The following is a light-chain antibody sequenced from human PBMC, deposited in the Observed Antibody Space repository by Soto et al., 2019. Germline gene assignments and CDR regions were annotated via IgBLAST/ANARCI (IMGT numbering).Light chain of an antibody. CDR1: QTISSW. V-gene: IGKV1-5*03. Sequence: DIQMTQSPSTLSGAVGYRVTITCRASQTISSWLAWYQQKPGKAPKLLIYKASTLKSGVPSRFSGSGPGTEFTLTISSLQPDDFATYYCKQYNSYWKCGQGNKVDIK. CDR2: KAS. CDR3: KQYNSYWK. J-gene: IGKJ1*01.